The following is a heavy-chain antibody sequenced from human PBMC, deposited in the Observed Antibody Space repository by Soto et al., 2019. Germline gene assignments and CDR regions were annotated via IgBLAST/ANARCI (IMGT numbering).Heavy chain of an antibody. D-gene: IGHD2-15*01. CDR2: IYYSGST. J-gene: IGHJ4*02. CDR1: GGSIISGDYY. CDR3: ARWSGCGPHFDY. V-gene: IGHV4-30-4*01. Sequence: SETLSLTCTVSGGSIISGDYYWSWIRQPPVKCLEWIWYIYYSGSTCYKPSLKSRFTMSLGTSKSQFSLKLSSVTAADTAVYYCARWSGCGPHFDYWGQGTLVTVSS.